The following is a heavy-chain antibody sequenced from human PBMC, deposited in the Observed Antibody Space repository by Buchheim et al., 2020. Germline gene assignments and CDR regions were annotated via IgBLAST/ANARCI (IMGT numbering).Heavy chain of an antibody. Sequence: QVQLQESGPGLVKPSQTLSLTCTVSGGSISSGDYYWSWIRQPPGKGLEWIGYIYYSGSTYYNPSLKLRFTISVDTYKNHFSLKLSSVTAADTAVYYCARGDYGSGSYPANWFDPWGQGTL. V-gene: IGHV4-30-4*01. J-gene: IGHJ5*02. D-gene: IGHD3-10*01. CDR3: ARGDYGSGSYPANWFDP. CDR1: GGSISSGDYY. CDR2: IYYSGST.